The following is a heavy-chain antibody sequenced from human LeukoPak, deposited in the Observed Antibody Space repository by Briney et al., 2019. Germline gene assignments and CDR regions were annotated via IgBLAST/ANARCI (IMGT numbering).Heavy chain of an antibody. D-gene: IGHD4-11*01. CDR3: ARVPHSHFDH. J-gene: IGHJ4*02. Sequence: ASVKVSCQTAGYTFTNYGIAWVRQAPGQGLEWMGWIGVQNGNTNFGQKFQGRVTLTTDTSANTAYMELRGLRDDDTAIYYCARVPHSHFDHWGQGTLLIVSS. CDR1: GYTFTNYG. V-gene: IGHV1-18*01. CDR2: IGVQNGNT.